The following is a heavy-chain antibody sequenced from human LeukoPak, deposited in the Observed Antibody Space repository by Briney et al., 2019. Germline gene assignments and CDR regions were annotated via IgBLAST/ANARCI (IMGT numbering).Heavy chain of an antibody. D-gene: IGHD3-10*01. J-gene: IGHJ4*02. CDR2: IGGSGKNT. CDR1: GFTFSSHA. Sequence: PGGSLRLSCAASGFTFSSHAMSWVRHAPGKGLEWVSIIGGSGKNTFYADAVKGRFTISRDNSKDNLYLQMNSMRAEDTAVYYCEKDLETINPTMDWGQGTLVTVSS. V-gene: IGHV3-23*01. CDR3: EKDLETINPTMD.